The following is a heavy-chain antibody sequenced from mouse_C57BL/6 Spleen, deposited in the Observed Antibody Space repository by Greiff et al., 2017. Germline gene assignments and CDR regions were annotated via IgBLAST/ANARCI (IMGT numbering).Heavy chain of an antibody. Sequence: VQLQQSGAELVKPGASVKLSCKASGYTFTSYWMHWVKQRPGQGLEWIGMIHPSSGSTNYNEKFKSKATLTVDKSSSTAYMQLSSLTYEDSAVYYCAGDDSAISARCFAVWGTGTLVTVSA. CDR3: AGDDSAISARCFAV. D-gene: IGHD1-1*01. J-gene: IGHJ3*01. CDR2: IHPSSGST. CDR1: GYTFTSYW. V-gene: IGHV1-64*01.